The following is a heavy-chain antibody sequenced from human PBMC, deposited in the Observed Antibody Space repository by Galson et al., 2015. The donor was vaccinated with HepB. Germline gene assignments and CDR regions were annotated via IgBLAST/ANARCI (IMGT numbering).Heavy chain of an antibody. J-gene: IGHJ4*02. V-gene: IGHV1-18*01. CDR1: GYTFTTYG. Sequence: SVKVSCKASGYTFTTYGVNWVRQAPGQGLEWMGRISAYTGNTEYSQKVHGRVTMTIDISTRTVYMELRSLGSDDTAVYYCAGGGVATRGGPTFDLWGQGTLVTVSS. CDR3: AGGGVATRGGPTFDL. CDR2: ISAYTGNT. D-gene: IGHD5-24*01.